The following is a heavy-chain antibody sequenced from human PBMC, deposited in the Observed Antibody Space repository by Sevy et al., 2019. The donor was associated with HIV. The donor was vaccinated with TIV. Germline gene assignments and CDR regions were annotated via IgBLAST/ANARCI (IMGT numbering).Heavy chain of an antibody. Sequence: ASVKVSCKASGYTFTSYGISWVRQAPGQGLEWMGWISAYNGNTNYAQKLQGRVTMTTDTSTSTAYMELRSLRSDDTAVYYCARESHVVVVVAATSLDYWGQGTLVTVSS. CDR1: GYTFTSYG. V-gene: IGHV1-18*01. J-gene: IGHJ4*02. D-gene: IGHD2-15*01. CDR3: ARESHVVVVVAATSLDY. CDR2: ISAYNGNT.